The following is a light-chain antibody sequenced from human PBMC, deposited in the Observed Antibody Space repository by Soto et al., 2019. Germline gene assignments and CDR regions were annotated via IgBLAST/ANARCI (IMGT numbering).Light chain of an antibody. V-gene: IGKV3-15*01. Sequence: ETVMTQSPVTLSVSPGERATLSCRASQSVSANLAWYQEKPGQAPRLLIYGASARATGIPGRFSGSGSGTEFTLTISSLQPEDFAVYYCQQYNNWPWTFGQGTKVDIK. CDR3: QQYNNWPWT. CDR2: GAS. J-gene: IGKJ1*01. CDR1: QSVSAN.